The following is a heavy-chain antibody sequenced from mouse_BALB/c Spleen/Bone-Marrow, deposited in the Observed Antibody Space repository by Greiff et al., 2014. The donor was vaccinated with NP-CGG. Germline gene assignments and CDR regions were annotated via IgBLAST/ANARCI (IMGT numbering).Heavy chain of an antibody. CDR1: GYTFTSYM. CDR3: ARSKDWYFDV. V-gene: IGHV1-14*01. J-gene: IGHJ1*01. Sequence: EVQLQQSGPELVKPGASVKMSCKASGYTFTSYMMHWVKQKPGQGLEWVGYVNPYSDGTYYTEDFKGKATLTSDKSSSTVYMDLSSLTSEDSAVFYCARSKDWYFDVWGAGTTVTVSS. CDR2: VNPYSDGT.